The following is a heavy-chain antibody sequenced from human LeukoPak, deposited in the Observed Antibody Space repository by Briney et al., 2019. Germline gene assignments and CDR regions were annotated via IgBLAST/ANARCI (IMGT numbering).Heavy chain of an antibody. CDR3: ARGKLRFYGMDV. J-gene: IGHJ6*02. CDR1: GGSISSSSYY. D-gene: IGHD3-3*01. V-gene: IGHV4-39*07. Sequence: ETLSLTCTVSGGSISSSSYYWSWIRQPPGKGLEWIGEINHSGSTNYNPSLKSRVTISVDTSKNQFSLKLSSVTAADTAVYYCARGKLRFYGMDVWGQGTTVTVSS. CDR2: INHSGST.